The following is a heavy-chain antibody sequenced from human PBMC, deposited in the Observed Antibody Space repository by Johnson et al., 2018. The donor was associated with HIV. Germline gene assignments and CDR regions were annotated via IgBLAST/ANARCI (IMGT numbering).Heavy chain of an antibody. Sequence: QVQLVESGGGVVQPGRSMRLSCAASGFTFSSYVMHWVRQAPGKGLEWVAFISYDGSNKYYADSVKGRFTISRDNSKNTLYLQMNSLRAEDTAVYYCARDGAWGHISMIVVVLRHDAFDIWGQGTMVTVSS. CDR2: ISYDGSNK. CDR3: ARDGAWGHISMIVVVLRHDAFDI. V-gene: IGHV3-30-3*01. D-gene: IGHD3-22*01. J-gene: IGHJ3*02. CDR1: GFTFSSYV.